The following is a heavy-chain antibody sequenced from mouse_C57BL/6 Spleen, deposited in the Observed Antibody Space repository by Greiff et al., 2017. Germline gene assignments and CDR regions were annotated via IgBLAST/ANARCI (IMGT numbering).Heavy chain of an antibody. J-gene: IGHJ4*01. D-gene: IGHD4-1*01. V-gene: IGHV1-61*01. Sequence: QVQLQQPGAELVRPGSSVKLSCKASGYTFTSYWMDWVKQRPGQGLEWLGNIYPSDSETNYTQKFKAKATLTVDKSSSTAYMQLSSLTSEDSAVYYCARTGSYYSMDDGGQGTSVTVSS. CDR2: IYPSDSET. CDR3: ARTGSYYSMDD. CDR1: GYTFTSYW.